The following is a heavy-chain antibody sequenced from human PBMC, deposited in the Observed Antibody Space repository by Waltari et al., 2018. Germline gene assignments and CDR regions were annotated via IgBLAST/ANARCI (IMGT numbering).Heavy chain of an antibody. D-gene: IGHD2-15*01. J-gene: IGHJ5*02. CDR1: GYFFVGYY. V-gene: IGHV1-2*02. CDR2: INPNGGAT. CDR3: ARDRGDPTYCSGDSCDRSWFDP. Sequence: QVQLVQSGAEVKRPGASVKVSCKASGYFFVGYYMHWVRQAPGQGLEWMGCINPNGGATNYAQKFQGRVAMTWDTSISTVYMELSWLRSEDKAVYYCARDRGDPTYCSGDSCDRSWFDPWGQGTLVTVSS.